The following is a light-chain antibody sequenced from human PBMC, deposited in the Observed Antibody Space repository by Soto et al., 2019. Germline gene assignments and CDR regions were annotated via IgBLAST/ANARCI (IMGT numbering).Light chain of an antibody. J-gene: IGKJ2*01. Sequence: DFVMTQAPDSLAVSLGERATLNGKSSQTFLYNSNHNTHFGWFQQTPGHPPKLLIYGASTRASGVPDRFRGSGAGTDFPLTISSLQAEDVAVYYCQQAYSIPFTFGQGKKLEIK. CDR3: QQAYSIPFT. V-gene: IGKV4-1*01. CDR2: GAS. CDR1: QTFLYNSNHNTH.